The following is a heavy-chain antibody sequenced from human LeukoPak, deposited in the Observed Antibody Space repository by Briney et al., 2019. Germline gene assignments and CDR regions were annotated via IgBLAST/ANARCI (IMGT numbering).Heavy chain of an antibody. CDR3: ARTIPGKYGGNAGAFDY. CDR1: GFTFSSYW. V-gene: IGHV3-7*01. J-gene: IGHJ4*02. D-gene: IGHD4-23*01. Sequence: PGGSLRLSCAASGFTFSSYWMSWVRQAPGKGLEWVANIKQDGSEKYYVDSVKGRFTISRDNAKNSLYLQMNSLRAEDTAVYYCARTIPGKYGGNAGAFDYWGQGTLVTVSS. CDR2: IKQDGSEK.